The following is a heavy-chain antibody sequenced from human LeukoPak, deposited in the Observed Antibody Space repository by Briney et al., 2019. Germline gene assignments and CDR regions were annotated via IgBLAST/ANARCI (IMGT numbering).Heavy chain of an antibody. CDR1: GFTFSSYW. CDR3: ARSCPCGNGYCSGGSCSFDY. D-gene: IGHD2-15*01. V-gene: IGHV3-21*01. CDR2: ISSSSSYI. Sequence: GGSLRLSCAASGFTFSSYWMHWVRQAPGKGLEWVSSISSSSSYIYYADSVKGRFTISRDNAKNSLYLQMNSLRAEDTAVYYCARSCPCGNGYCSGGSCSFDYWGQGTLVTVSS. J-gene: IGHJ4*02.